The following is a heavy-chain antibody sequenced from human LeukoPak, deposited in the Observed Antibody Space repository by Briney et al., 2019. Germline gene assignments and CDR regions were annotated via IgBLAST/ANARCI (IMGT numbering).Heavy chain of an antibody. D-gene: IGHD6-6*01. CDR2: ISGSGGST. V-gene: IGHV3-23*01. Sequence: GGSLRLPCVASGFTFSSYAMSWVRQAPGKGLEWVSAISGSGGSTYYADSVKGRFTISRDNSKNTLYLQMNSLRAEDTAVYYCAKQGFFGMGSSYFDYWGQGTLVTVSS. CDR3: AKQGFFGMGSSYFDY. J-gene: IGHJ4*02. CDR1: GFTFSSYA.